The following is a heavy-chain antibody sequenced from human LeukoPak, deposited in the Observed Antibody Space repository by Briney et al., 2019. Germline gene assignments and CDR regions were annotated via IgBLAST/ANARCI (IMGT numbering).Heavy chain of an antibody. CDR3: ARGVAGTGIMDY. CDR1: GYTFTSYD. D-gene: IGHD6-19*01. Sequence: ASVKVSCKASGYTFTSYDINWVRQATGQGLEWMGWMNPNSGNTGYAQKFQGRVTITRNTSISTAYMELSSLRSDDTAVYYCARGVAGTGIMDYWGQGTLVTVSS. J-gene: IGHJ4*02. CDR2: MNPNSGNT. V-gene: IGHV1-8*03.